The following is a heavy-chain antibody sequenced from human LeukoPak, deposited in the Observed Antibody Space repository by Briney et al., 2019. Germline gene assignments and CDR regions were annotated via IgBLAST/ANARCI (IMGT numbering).Heavy chain of an antibody. D-gene: IGHD6-19*01. J-gene: IGHJ4*02. V-gene: IGHV3-53*01. CDR3: AREAYSSGWYKDY. CDR2: IYSDGST. CDR1: GFTVRSNY. Sequence: PGGSLRLSCAASGFTVRSNYMSWVRHAPGKGLEWVSVIYSDGSTYYADSVKGRFTISRDNSKNTLYLQMNTLRAEDTAVYYCAREAYSSGWYKDYWGQGTLVTVSS.